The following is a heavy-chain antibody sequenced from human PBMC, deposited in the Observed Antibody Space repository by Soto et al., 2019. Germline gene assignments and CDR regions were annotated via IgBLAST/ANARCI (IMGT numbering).Heavy chain of an antibody. CDR1: GFTVTTNY. CDR3: ARVDRRGYSGNDPPPFYYYGMDL. V-gene: IGHV3-53*04. Sequence: EVQLVESGGGLVQPGGSLRLSCVVSGFTVTTNYMSWVRQAPGKGLEWVSYIYADGRTYYADSVKGRFTLSRLSSKNTLYLQMNSTRAEDTALYYCARVDRRGYSGNDPPPFYYYGMDLWGQGTTVTVSS. D-gene: IGHD5-12*01. CDR2: IYADGRT. J-gene: IGHJ6*02.